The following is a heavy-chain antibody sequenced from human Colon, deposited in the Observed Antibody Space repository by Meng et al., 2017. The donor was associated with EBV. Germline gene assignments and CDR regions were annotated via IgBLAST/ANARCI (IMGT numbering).Heavy chain of an antibody. Sequence: QWPLQRPGPGLVKPSYALSLTCTVSGGSIGSYYWSWIRQPPGKGLEWIGYIYYSGSTNYNPSLKSRVTISVDTSKNQFSLKLSSVTAADTAVYYCARHFINWFDPWGQGTLVTVSS. J-gene: IGHJ5*02. CDR3: ARHFINWFDP. CDR2: IYYSGST. V-gene: IGHV4-59*08. CDR1: GGSIGSYY.